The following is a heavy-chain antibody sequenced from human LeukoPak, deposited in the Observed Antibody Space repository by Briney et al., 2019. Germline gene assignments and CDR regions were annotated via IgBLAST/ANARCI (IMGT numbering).Heavy chain of an antibody. D-gene: IGHD2-2*01. J-gene: IGHJ4*02. CDR3: ARGSSPAADQAVDY. CDR2: ISAYNGNT. V-gene: IGHV1-18*01. CDR1: GYTFTSYG. Sequence: ASVKVSCTASGYTFTSYGISWVRQAPGQGLEWMGWISAYNGNTNYAQKLQGRVTMTTDTSTSTAYMELRSLRSDDTAVYYCARGSSPAADQAVDYWGQGTLVTVSS.